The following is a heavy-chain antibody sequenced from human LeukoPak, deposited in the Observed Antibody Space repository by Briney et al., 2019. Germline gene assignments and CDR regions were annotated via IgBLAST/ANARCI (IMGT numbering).Heavy chain of an antibody. V-gene: IGHV1-2*02. CDR1: GFTFSGYY. CDR3: ARAYYYGPFDY. CDR2: INPKSGGT. Sequence: ASVKVSCKASGFTFSGYYMHWVRQVLGQGLEWMGWINPKSGGTNYAQKFQGRVTMTRDTSISTAYMELRSLRSDDTAVYYCARAYYYGPFDYWGQGTLVTVSS. J-gene: IGHJ4*02. D-gene: IGHD3-10*01.